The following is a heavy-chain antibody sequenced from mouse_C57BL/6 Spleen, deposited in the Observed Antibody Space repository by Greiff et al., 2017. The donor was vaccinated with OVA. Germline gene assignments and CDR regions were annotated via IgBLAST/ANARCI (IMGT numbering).Heavy chain of an antibody. CDR1: GFTFSSYA. CDR2: ISSGGDYI. V-gene: IGHV5-9-1*02. D-gene: IGHD2-10*01. J-gene: IGHJ4*01. Sequence: EVKLVESGEGLVKPGGSLKLSCAASGFTFSSYAMSWVRQTPAKRLEWVAYISSGGDYIYYADTVKGRFTISRDNARNTLYLQMSSLKSEDTAMYYCTRDLQLLPHAMDYWGQGTSVTVSS. CDR3: TRDLQLLPHAMDY.